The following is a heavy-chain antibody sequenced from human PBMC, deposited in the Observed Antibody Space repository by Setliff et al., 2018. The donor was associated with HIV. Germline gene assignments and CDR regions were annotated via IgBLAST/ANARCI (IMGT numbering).Heavy chain of an antibody. D-gene: IGHD3-22*01. V-gene: IGHV1-2*06. CDR2: INPNSGGT. CDR3: ARGLRDSSGSYYPLTFDY. CDR1: GYTFTGYY. J-gene: IGHJ4*02. Sequence: ASVKVSCKASGYTFTGYYMHWVRQAPGQGLEWMGRINPNSGGTNYAQKFQGRVTMTRDTSISTAYMELSRLRSDDTAVYYCARGLRDSSGSYYPLTFDYWGQGTLVTVSS.